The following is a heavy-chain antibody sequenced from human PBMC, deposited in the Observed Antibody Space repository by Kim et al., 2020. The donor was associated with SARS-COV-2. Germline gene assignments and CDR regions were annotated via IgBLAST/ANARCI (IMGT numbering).Heavy chain of an antibody. CDR3: ARIRFLEWSDFDY. V-gene: IGHV1-18*01. D-gene: IGHD3-3*01. CDR1: GYTFSDYA. J-gene: IGHJ4*02. CDR2: ISGYTGNI. Sequence: ASVKVSCKASGYTFSDYAITWVRQAPGQGLDWMGWISGYTGNISYAQKFQTRITMTTDTSTSTAYLELRILASDDTAVYYCARIRFLEWSDFDYWGQGTL.